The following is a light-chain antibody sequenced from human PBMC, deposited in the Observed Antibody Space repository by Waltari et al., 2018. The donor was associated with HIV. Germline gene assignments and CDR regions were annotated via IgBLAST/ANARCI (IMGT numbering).Light chain of an antibody. CDR2: DAS. CDR1: QSVSSY. V-gene: IGKV3-20*01. J-gene: IGKJ2*01. Sequence: EIVLTQSPGTLSLSPGERATLSCRASQSVSSYLAWYQQKPGQAPRLLIYDASSRAIGIPDRFSGSGSGTDFTLTISRLEPEDFEVYYCQQYVNSPYTIGQGTKLEIK. CDR3: QQYVNSPYT.